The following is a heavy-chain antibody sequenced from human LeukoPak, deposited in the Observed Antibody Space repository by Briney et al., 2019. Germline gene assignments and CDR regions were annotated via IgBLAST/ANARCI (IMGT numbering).Heavy chain of an antibody. CDR3: ARDDLERLDY. J-gene: IGHJ4*02. CDR2: TYYRSRWDS. Sequence: SQTLSLTCAISGDSISSKTVTWNWIRQTPSGGLEWLGRTYYRSRWDSDYAVFVKGRITITPDTSKNQFSLQLNSVTPEDTAVYYCARDDLERLDYWGQGTLVTVSS. D-gene: IGHD1-1*01. V-gene: IGHV6-1*01. CDR1: GDSISSKTVT.